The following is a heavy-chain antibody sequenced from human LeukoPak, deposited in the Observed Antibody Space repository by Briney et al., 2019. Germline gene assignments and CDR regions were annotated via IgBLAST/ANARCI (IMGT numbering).Heavy chain of an antibody. Sequence: PSETLSLTCIVSGYSISSGHYWCWIRQPPGKGLEWIGSIYHSGTAYYNPSLKSRVTISVDTSKNQFSLKLSSVTAADTAVYYCARQCDSSGYVPFDYWGQGTLVTVSS. CDR2: IYHSGTA. J-gene: IGHJ4*02. V-gene: IGHV4-38-2*02. CDR1: GYSISSGHY. D-gene: IGHD3-22*01. CDR3: ARQCDSSGYVPFDY.